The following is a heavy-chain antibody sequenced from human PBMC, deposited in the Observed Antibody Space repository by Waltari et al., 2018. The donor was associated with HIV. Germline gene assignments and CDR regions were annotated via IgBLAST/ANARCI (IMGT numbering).Heavy chain of an antibody. J-gene: IGHJ3*02. CDR3: ARRLVGADAFEI. Sequence: EVQLVQSGAEVKKPGQSLKISCKGSGYSFTSYWIGWVHQAPGTGLEWTGDIYPTDSYTTYNPSFRGQVTISVDTSISTAYVQWRSLKASDTAVYFCARRLVGADAFEIWGQGTEVIVSS. D-gene: IGHD1-26*01. V-gene: IGHV5-51*03. CDR2: IYPTDSYT. CDR1: GYSFTSYW.